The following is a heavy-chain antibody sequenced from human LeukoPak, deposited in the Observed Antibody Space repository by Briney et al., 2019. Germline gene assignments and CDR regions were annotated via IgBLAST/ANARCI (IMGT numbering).Heavy chain of an antibody. CDR1: GFTFSSYG. Sequence: GGSLRLSCAASGFTFSSYGMHWVRQAPGKGLEWVAFIRYDGSNKYYADSVKGRFTISRDNSKNKLYLQRNSLRAEDTAVYYGAKSARVWGGYFDYWGQGTLVTVSS. CDR2: IRYDGSNK. CDR3: AKSARVWGGYFDY. J-gene: IGHJ4*02. V-gene: IGHV3-30*02. D-gene: IGHD3-16*01.